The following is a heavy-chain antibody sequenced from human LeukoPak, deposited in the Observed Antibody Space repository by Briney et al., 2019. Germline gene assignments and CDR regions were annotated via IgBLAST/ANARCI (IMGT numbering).Heavy chain of an antibody. CDR1: GYTFISYG. J-gene: IGHJ4*02. CDR3: AREEADSGTYYVDH. CDR2: ISAYNGNT. Sequence: ASVKVSCKASGYTFISYGITWVRQAPGQGLEWMGWISAYNGNTNYAQKLQGRVTMTTDTSTSTAYMELRSLRSDDTAVYYCAREEADSGTYYVDHWGQGTLVTVSS. V-gene: IGHV1-18*01. D-gene: IGHD1-26*01.